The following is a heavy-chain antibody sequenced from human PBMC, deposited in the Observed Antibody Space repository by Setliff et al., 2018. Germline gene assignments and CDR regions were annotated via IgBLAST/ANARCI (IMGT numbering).Heavy chain of an antibody. Sequence: ASVKVSCKASGYTFTSYGFSWVRQAPGQGLEWMGWISVYNGKTKYAQKFQGRVTITADESTSTAYMELRSLRSDGTAVYYCARDLHYIRAYWGQGTLVTVSS. CDR3: ARDLHYIRAY. V-gene: IGHV1-18*01. CDR2: ISVYNGKT. J-gene: IGHJ4*02. D-gene: IGHD3-10*02. CDR1: GYTFTSYG.